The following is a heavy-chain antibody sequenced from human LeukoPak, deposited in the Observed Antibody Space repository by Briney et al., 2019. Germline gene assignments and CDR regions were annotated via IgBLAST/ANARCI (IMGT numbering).Heavy chain of an antibody. J-gene: IGHJ4*02. CDR2: INPNTGVA. D-gene: IGHD1-7*01. Sequence: GASVKVSCKASGYVFTTYHIHWVRQAPGQGLELVGWINPNTGVADHVPKFLGRVTMTRDTSIATAYMELSGLTSGDTALYFCATFAGTTAYWGQGTLVTVSS. CDR1: GYVFTTYH. V-gene: IGHV1-2*02. CDR3: ATFAGTTAY.